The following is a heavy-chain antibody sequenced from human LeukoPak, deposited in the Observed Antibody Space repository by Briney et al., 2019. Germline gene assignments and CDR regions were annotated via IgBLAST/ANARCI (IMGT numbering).Heavy chain of an antibody. CDR3: ARSPSHPTGYFDY. D-gene: IGHD1-14*01. CDR1: GFIFRDYW. Sequence: GGSLRLSCAASGFIFRDYWMHWVRQVPGKGLVWVSRISSDGSSSSSADFVKGRFSISRDNARNTLYLQMNSLREEDTAIYYCARSPSHPTGYFDYWGQGTLVTVSS. V-gene: IGHV3-74*01. J-gene: IGHJ4*02. CDR2: ISSDGSSS.